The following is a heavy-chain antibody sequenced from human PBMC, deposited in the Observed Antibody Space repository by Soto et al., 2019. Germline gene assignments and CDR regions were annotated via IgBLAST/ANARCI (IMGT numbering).Heavy chain of an antibody. CDR1: GFTFSSYW. CDR3: ARDKVPFYGPGSFAY. J-gene: IGHJ4*02. D-gene: IGHD3-10*01. Sequence: EVQLVESGGGLVQPGGSLRLSCAASGFTFSSYWMHWVRQAPGKGLVWVSRITSDGSDTTYADSVKGRFTISRDNAKNPLLLQLNSLRAEDTAVYYCARDKVPFYGPGSFAYWGQGNLVTVSS. V-gene: IGHV3-74*01. CDR2: ITSDGSDT.